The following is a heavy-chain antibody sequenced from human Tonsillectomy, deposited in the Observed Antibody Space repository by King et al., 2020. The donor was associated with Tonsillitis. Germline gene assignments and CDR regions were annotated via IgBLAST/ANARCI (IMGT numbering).Heavy chain of an antibody. CDR2: IYWDGDK. V-gene: IGHV2-5*02. CDR3: VHRPRSGYSYDL. CDR1: GFSLNTSGVA. D-gene: IGHD5-12*01. J-gene: IGHJ5*02. Sequence: TLKESGPTLVKPTQTLTLTCTFSGFSLNTSGVAVGWIRQPPGKALEWLALIYWDGDKLHSPSLKNRLTITKETSKNQVVLTMTNMDPVDTATYYCVHRPRSGYSYDLWGQGTLVTVSS.